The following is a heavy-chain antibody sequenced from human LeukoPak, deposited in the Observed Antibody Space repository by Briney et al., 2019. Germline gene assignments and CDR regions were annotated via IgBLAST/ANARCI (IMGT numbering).Heavy chain of an antibody. CDR3: ARDLKSSSLGVDY. V-gene: IGHV3-69-1*01. D-gene: IGHD3-10*01. Sequence: GGSLRLSCAASGFIFSDYIMNWVRQAPGKGLEWVSSISSSSYIYYADSVKGRFTISRDNAKNSLYLQMNSLRVEDTAVYYCARDLKSSSLGVDYWGQGTLVTVSS. CDR2: ISSSSYI. J-gene: IGHJ4*02. CDR1: GFIFSDYI.